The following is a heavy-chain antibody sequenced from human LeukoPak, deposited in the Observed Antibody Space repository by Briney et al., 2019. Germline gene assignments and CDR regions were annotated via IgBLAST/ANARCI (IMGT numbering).Heavy chain of an antibody. CDR2: LWYDGSKE. J-gene: IGHJ6*02. CDR1: GFAFGRYG. Sequence: GGSLRRSCVATGFAFGRYGMHWVRRAPGKGLEWVAVLWYDGSKEYYVDSVKGRFTISRDDSKNALYLQMNSLRVEDTAVYYCAKDRVAQMITQYYHMGVWGHGTTVTVSS. CDR3: AKDRVAQMITQYYHMGV. V-gene: IGHV3-33*06. D-gene: IGHD3-16*01.